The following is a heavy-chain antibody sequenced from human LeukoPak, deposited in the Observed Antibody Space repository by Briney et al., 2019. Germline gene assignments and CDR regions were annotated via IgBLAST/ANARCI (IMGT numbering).Heavy chain of an antibody. J-gene: IGHJ5*02. D-gene: IGHD2-2*01. V-gene: IGHV1-46*01. CDR1: GYNFTSYY. Sequence: ASVKVSCKAFGYNFTSYYMHWVRQAPGQGLEWMGIINPSGGSTSYTQKFQGRVTMTGDTSTSTVYMELSSLRSEDTAVYYCARDGAMICRSSNCYPRPHWFDRWGQETLVTVSS. CDR2: INPSGGST. CDR3: ARDGAMICRSSNCYPRPHWFDR.